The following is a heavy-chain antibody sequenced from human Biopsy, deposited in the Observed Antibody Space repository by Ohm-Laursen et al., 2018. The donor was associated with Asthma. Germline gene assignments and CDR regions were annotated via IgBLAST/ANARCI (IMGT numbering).Heavy chain of an antibody. CDR3: ARTYYDFLTGQVKDVFGV. J-gene: IGHJ3*01. CDR2: VNTGNGDT. D-gene: IGHD3-9*01. V-gene: IGHV1-3*04. Sequence: GAPVKVSCKASGYNLISFAIHWVRQAPGQRLEWMGWVNTGNGDTKYSQKFQGRVTITRDTSASTAYMELRSLRSEDTATYYCARTYYDFLTGQVKDVFGVWGQGTMVTVSS. CDR1: GYNLISFA.